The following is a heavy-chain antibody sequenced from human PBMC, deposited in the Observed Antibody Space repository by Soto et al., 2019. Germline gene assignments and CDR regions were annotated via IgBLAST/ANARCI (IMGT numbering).Heavy chain of an antibody. D-gene: IGHD3-10*01. CDR2: INHSGST. V-gene: IGHV4-34*01. CDR3: ARLLWFGELSYYFDY. CDR1: GGSFSGYY. Sequence: SETLSLTCAVYGGSFSGYYWSWIRQAPGKGLEWIGDINHSGSTNYNPSLKSRVTISVDTPKNLFSLMLSSVTAADTAVYYCARLLWFGELSYYFDYWGQGTLVTVSS. J-gene: IGHJ4*02.